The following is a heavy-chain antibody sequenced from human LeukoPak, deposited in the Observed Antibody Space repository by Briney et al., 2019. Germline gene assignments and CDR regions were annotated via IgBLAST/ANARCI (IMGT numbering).Heavy chain of an antibody. Sequence: ASVKVSCKASGYTFTSYGISWVRQAPGQGLEWMGWISAYNGNTNYAQKLQGRVTVTTDTSTSTAYMELRSLRSDDTAVYYCARGVYSGSYGYYYGMDVWGQGTTVTVSS. D-gene: IGHD1-26*01. V-gene: IGHV1-18*01. CDR3: ARGVYSGSYGYYYGMDV. CDR2: ISAYNGNT. J-gene: IGHJ6*02. CDR1: GYTFTSYG.